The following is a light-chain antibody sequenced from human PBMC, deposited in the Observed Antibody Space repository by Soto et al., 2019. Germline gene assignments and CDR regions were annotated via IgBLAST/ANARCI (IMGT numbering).Light chain of an antibody. CDR1: SSDVGTYDY. CDR2: DVS. Sequence: QSALTQSASVSGSPGQSITISCTGTSSDVGTYDYVSWYQHHPGKAPKLMIYDVSNRPSGVSSRFSGSKSGNTASLTISGLRAEDEADYYCSSYSNSTTPVVFGGGTKLTVL. J-gene: IGLJ2*01. V-gene: IGLV2-14*03. CDR3: SSYSNSTTPVV.